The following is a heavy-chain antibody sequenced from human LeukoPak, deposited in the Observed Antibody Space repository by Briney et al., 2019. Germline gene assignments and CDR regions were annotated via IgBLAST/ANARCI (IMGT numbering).Heavy chain of an antibody. CDR2: ISYDGSNK. CDR3: AKGVGGSANYYYMDV. Sequence: GGSLRLSCAASGFTSSSYGMHWVRQAPGKGLEWVAVISYDGSNKYYADSVKGRFTISRDNSKNTLYLQMNSLRVEDTAVYYCAKGVGGSANYYYMDVWGKGTTVTVSS. V-gene: IGHV3-30*18. CDR1: GFTSSSYG. J-gene: IGHJ6*03. D-gene: IGHD3-10*01.